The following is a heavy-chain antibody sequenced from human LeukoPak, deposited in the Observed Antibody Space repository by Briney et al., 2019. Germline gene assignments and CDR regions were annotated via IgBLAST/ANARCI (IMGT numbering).Heavy chain of an antibody. CDR3: ARAPRYFDWLSGLFDP. CDR2: MNPNSGNT. D-gene: IGHD3-9*01. V-gene: IGHV1-8*01. CDR1: GYTFTSYD. J-gene: IGHJ5*02. Sequence: GASVKVSCKASGYTFTSYDINWVRQATGQGLEWMGWMNPNSGNTGYAQKFQGRVTMTRNTSISTAYMELSSLRPEDTAVYYCARAPRYFDWLSGLFDPWGQGTLVTVSS.